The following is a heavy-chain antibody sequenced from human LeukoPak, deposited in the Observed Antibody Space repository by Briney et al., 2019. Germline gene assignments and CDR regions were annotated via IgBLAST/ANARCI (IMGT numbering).Heavy chain of an antibody. CDR1: VYTFTVYY. CDR3: ARADDSSGYWGSPAPYYFDY. CDR2: INPNSGGT. V-gene: IGHV1-2*02. J-gene: IGHJ4*02. Sequence: ASLRVSSKASVYTFTVYYMHRVRQAPGQGLERMGWINPNSGGTNYAQKFQGRVTMTRDTAISTAYMELSRLRSDDTAVYYCARADDSSGYWGSPAPYYFDYWGQGTLVTVSS. D-gene: IGHD3-22*01.